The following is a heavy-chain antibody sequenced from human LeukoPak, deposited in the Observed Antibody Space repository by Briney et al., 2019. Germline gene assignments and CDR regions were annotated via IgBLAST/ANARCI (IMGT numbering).Heavy chain of an antibody. J-gene: IGHJ5*02. Sequence: GGSLRLSCAASGFTFSSYGMHWVRQAPGKGLEWVAVISYDGSNKYYADSVKGRFTISRDNSKNTLYLQMNSLRAEDTAVYYCAKEYYYDSSGYRTQAPNWFDPWGQGTLVTVSS. V-gene: IGHV3-30*18. D-gene: IGHD3-22*01. CDR2: ISYDGSNK. CDR3: AKEYYYDSSGYRTQAPNWFDP. CDR1: GFTFSSYG.